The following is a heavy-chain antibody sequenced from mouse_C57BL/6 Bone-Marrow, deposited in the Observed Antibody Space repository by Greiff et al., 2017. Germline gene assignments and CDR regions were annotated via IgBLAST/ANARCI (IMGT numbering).Heavy chain of an antibody. D-gene: IGHD6-1*01. CDR2: IYPKDGST. CDR3: ARPCSSPYYYAMDY. CDR1: GYTFTAYT. J-gene: IGHJ4*01. V-gene: IGHV1-78*01. Sequence: VQLQQSDAELVKPGASVKISCKASGYTFTAYTIHWMKQRPEQGLEWIGYIYPKDGSTKYNEKFKGKATLTADNSSSTAYLQLNSLTSKDSAVYVWARPCSSPYYYAMDYWGQGTTVTVSS.